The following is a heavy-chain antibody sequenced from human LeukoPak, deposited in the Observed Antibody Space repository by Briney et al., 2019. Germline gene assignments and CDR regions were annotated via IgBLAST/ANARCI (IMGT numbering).Heavy chain of an antibody. J-gene: IGHJ4*02. CDR3: ASQPPTDYSTAPFDY. Sequence: SETLSLTCTVSGGSISSYYWSWIRQPPGKGLEWIGYIYTSGSTNYNPSLKSRVTISVDTSKNQFSLKLSSVTAADTAVYYCASQPPTDYSTAPFDYWGQGTLVTVSS. CDR1: GGSISSYY. V-gene: IGHV4-4*09. CDR2: IYTSGST. D-gene: IGHD2-15*01.